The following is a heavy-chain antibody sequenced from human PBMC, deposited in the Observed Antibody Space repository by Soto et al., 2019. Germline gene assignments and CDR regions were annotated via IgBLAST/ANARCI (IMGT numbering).Heavy chain of an antibody. J-gene: IGHJ5*02. D-gene: IGHD4-4*01. V-gene: IGHV3-21*01. Sequence: ESGGGLVKPGGSLRLSCAASSLTFSIWSMNWVRQAPGRGPEWLSSISSSSSHIYYADSVKGRFTISRDNAKNSLYLQMNSLRAEDTAGYYCARHADTSMVSNHFDPWGQGTLVTVSS. CDR1: SLTFSIWS. CDR3: ARHADTSMVSNHFDP. CDR2: ISSSSSHI.